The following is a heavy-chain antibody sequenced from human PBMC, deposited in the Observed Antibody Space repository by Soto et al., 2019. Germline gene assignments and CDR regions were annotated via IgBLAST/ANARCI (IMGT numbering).Heavy chain of an antibody. J-gene: IGHJ4*02. Sequence: SETLSLTCAVSGGSITSYYWSWIRQPPGKGLEWIAPIYYRGTTNHNPSLKSRVTISVDMSKNQFSLKLTSVTAADTAVYFCARLDTVANYFDYWGQGALVTVSS. CDR2: IYYRGTT. V-gene: IGHV4-59*01. CDR3: ARLDTVANYFDY. CDR1: GGSITSYY. D-gene: IGHD1-1*01.